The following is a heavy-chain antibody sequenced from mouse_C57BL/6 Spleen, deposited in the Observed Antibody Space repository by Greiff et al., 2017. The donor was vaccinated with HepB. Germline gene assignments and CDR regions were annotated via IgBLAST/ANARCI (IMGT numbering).Heavy chain of an antibody. CDR1: GFTFSSYA. Sequence: DVQLVESGGGLVKPGGSLKLSCAASGFTFSSYAMSWVRQTPEKRLEWVATISDGGSYTYYPDNVKGRFTISRDNAKNNLYLQMSHLKSEDTAMYDCARDENYGNYGAYWGQGTLVTVSA. J-gene: IGHJ3*01. D-gene: IGHD2-1*01. CDR3: ARDENYGNYGAY. V-gene: IGHV5-4*01. CDR2: ISDGGSYT.